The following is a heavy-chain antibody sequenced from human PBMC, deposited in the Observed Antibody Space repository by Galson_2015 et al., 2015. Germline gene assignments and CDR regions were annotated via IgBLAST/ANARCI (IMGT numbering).Heavy chain of an antibody. Sequence: SLRLSCAASGFTFSSYSMNWVRQAPGRGLEWVSYISFTNNTIYYAGSVKGRFTVSRDNAKNSLYLQMNSLRDEDTAMYYCARAFSGSYLAPDDDWGQRTLVIASS. V-gene: IGHV3-48*02. CDR3: ARAFSGSYLAPDDD. D-gene: IGHD1-26*01. CDR1: GFTFSSYS. CDR2: ISFTNNTI. J-gene: IGHJ4*02.